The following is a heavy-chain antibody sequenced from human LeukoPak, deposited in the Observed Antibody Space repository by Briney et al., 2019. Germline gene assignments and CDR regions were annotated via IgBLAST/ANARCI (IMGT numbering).Heavy chain of an antibody. CDR2: IYSGGST. CDR3: ARQVAYYDILTGYYY. V-gene: IGHV3-53*01. Sequence: GGSLRLSCAASGFTVSSNYMSWVRQAPGKGLEWVSVIYSGGSTYYADSVKGRFTISRDNSKNTLYLQMNSLRAEDTAVYYCARQVAYYDILTGYYYWGQGTLVTVSS. J-gene: IGHJ4*02. D-gene: IGHD3-9*01. CDR1: GFTVSSNY.